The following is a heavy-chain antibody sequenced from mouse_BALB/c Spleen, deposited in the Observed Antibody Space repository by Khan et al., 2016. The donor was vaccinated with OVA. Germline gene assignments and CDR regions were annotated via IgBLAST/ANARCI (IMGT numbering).Heavy chain of an antibody. J-gene: IGHJ3*01. D-gene: IGHD2-2*01. V-gene: IGHV1S135*01. CDR3: TRHGYVAWFTY. CDR2: IDPFSGDT. CDR1: GYSFTTYY. Sequence: VQLQQSGPELMKPGTSVKISCKASGYSFTTYYIHWVMPSHGKSLEWIGYIDPFSGDTTFNQKFKGKATLTVDKSSSTAYIHLSNLTSEDSAIYDCTRHGYVAWFTYWGQGTLVTVSA.